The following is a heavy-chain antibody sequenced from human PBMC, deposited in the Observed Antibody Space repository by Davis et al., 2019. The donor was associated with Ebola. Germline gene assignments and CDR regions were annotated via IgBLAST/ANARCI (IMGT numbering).Heavy chain of an antibody. CDR2: IYHSGST. CDR3: AKGWDSSGWQD. J-gene: IGHJ4*02. D-gene: IGHD6-19*01. Sequence: SETLSLTCTVSGYSISSGYYWGWIRQPPGKGLEWIGSIYHSGSTYHNPSLKSRVTISVDTSKNHFSLNLRSVTAADTAVYYCAKGWDSSGWQDWGQGTLVTVSS. V-gene: IGHV4-38-2*02. CDR1: GYSISSGYY.